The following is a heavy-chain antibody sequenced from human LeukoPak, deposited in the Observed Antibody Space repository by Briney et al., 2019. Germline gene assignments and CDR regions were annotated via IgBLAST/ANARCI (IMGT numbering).Heavy chain of an antibody. CDR3: ARVIRGLRQWLVQGWFDP. V-gene: IGHV4-30-4*01. Sequence: SQTLSLTCTVSGGSISSSDYYWSWIRQPPEQGLEWIGYIYYSGSTYYNPSLKSRVTISVDTSKNQFSLKLSSVTAADTAVYYCARVIRGLRQWLVQGWFDPWGQGTLVTVSS. CDR1: GGSISSSDYY. CDR2: IYYSGST. J-gene: IGHJ5*02. D-gene: IGHD6-19*01.